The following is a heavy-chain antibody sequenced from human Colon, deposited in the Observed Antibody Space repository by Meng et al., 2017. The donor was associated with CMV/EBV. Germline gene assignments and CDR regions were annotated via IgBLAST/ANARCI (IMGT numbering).Heavy chain of an antibody. CDR3: ARVEGSVTSPLDY. D-gene: IGHD4-17*01. Sequence: GESLKISCAASGFTFSSYAMSWVRQAPGKGLEWVSAISGSGGSTYYADSVKGRFTISRDDAQNSLHLQMNSLRAEDSAVYYCARVEGSVTSPLDYWGQGTLVTVSS. CDR1: GFTFSSYA. CDR2: ISGSGGST. V-gene: IGHV3-23*01. J-gene: IGHJ4*02.